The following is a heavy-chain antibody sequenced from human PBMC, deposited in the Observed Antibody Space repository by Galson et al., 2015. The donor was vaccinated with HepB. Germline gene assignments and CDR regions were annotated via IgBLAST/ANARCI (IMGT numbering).Heavy chain of an antibody. V-gene: IGHV1-8*01. Sequence: SVKVSCKASGYTFTSYDINWVRQATGQGLEWMGWMNPNSGNTGYAQKFQDRVTITRDRSMSTAYMELSSLRSEDTAMYYCATPGNDYGDRNDAFDIWGQGTMVTVSS. CDR2: MNPNSGNT. CDR1: GYTFTSYD. CDR3: ATPGNDYGDRNDAFDI. D-gene: IGHD4-17*01. J-gene: IGHJ3*02.